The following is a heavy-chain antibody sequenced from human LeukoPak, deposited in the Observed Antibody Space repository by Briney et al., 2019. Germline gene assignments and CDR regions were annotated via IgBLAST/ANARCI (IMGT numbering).Heavy chain of an antibody. CDR3: ARGGGVYYDILTGYSPGVWFDP. CDR1: GGSISSGGYS. CDR2: IYHSGST. D-gene: IGHD3-9*01. J-gene: IGHJ5*02. V-gene: IGHV4-30-2*01. Sequence: SQTLSLTCAVSGGSISSGGYSWGWIRQPPGKGLEWIGYIYHSGSTYYNPSLKSRVTISVDRSKNQFSLKLSSVTAADTAVYYCARGGGVYYDILTGYSPGVWFDPWGQGTLVTVSS.